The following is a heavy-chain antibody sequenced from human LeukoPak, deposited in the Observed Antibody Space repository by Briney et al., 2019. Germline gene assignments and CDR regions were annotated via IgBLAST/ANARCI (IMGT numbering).Heavy chain of an antibody. Sequence: KPSETLSLTCAFYGGSFSAYYRGWIRQPPGKGLEWIGEINHSGSTNYNPSLKSRVTISVDTSKNQFSLKLSSVTATDTAVYYCARQDSGTYLNPLDIWGQGTVVTVSS. J-gene: IGHJ3*02. CDR3: ARQDSGTYLNPLDI. V-gene: IGHV4-34*01. CDR1: GGSFSAYY. CDR2: INHSGST. D-gene: IGHD1-26*01.